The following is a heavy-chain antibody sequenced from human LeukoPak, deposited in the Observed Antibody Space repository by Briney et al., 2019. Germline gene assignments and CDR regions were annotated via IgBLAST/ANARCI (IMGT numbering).Heavy chain of an antibody. J-gene: IGHJ4*02. CDR3: ARDYPPD. Sequence: GGSLRLSCAASGFTFSNSWMHWVRQAPGKGLVWVSRVNSDGKTTTYADSVKGRFTISRDNAKNTLYLQMNSLSAEDTAVYYCARDYPPDWGQGTLVTVSA. CDR1: GFTFSNSW. CDR2: VNSDGKTT. V-gene: IGHV3-74*03.